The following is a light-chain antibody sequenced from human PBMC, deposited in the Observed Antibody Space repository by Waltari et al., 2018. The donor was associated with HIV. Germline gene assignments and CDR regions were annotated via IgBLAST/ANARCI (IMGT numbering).Light chain of an antibody. Sequence: QSVLTQPPSASGTPRQRVTIPCSGSSSTSEFNYLYWYQQVPGTAPKLPIYKNDQWPSGVPDRFSASKSGTSASLVISGLRSEDEADYYCAAWDDRLSGRVFGTGTRVTVL. CDR2: KND. CDR3: AAWDDRLSGRV. CDR1: SSTSEFNY. J-gene: IGLJ1*01. V-gene: IGLV1-47*01.